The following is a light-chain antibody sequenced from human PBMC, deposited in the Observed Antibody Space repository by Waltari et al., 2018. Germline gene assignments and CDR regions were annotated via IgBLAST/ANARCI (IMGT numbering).Light chain of an antibody. CDR2: DVS. Sequence: QSALTQPASVSGSPGQSITISRTGTSSDVGDNNYVSWYQQFPGKAPQLIIYDVSNRPSGVSNRFSGSKSGNTASLTISGLQAEDEADYSCTTHTSSSTYVFGTGTKVSVL. V-gene: IGLV2-14*01. J-gene: IGLJ1*01. CDR1: SSDVGDNNY. CDR3: TTHTSSSTYV.